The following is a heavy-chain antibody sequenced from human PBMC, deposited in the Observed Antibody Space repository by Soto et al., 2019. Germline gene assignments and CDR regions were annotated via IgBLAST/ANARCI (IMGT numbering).Heavy chain of an antibody. Sequence: QVQLVQSGPEVKNPGASVRVSCVASGYAFTSYGVNWVRQAPGQGLEWMGWIAPHSGRTTYLPKFQGRVNMTADVSTNTVYRELRGLKSDDTGIYFCARAATGSYHSAYWGQGTVVTVSS. CDR1: GYAFTSYG. CDR2: IAPHSGRT. V-gene: IGHV1-18*04. D-gene: IGHD3-10*01. J-gene: IGHJ4*02. CDR3: ARAATGSYHSAY.